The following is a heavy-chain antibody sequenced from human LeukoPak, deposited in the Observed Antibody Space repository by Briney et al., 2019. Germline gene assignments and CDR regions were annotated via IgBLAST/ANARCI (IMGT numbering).Heavy chain of an antibody. CDR2: ILPGGRES. V-gene: IGHV3-7*01. Sequence: GGSLRLSCVVSGYSFSSNMMTWVRQAPGKGLEWVATILPGGRESYRVDSVKGRFTISRDNAKNSLYLQMSSLRARDTAVYYMSAHGYWGQGTLVTVTS. CDR1: GYSFSSNM. CDR3: SAHGY. J-gene: IGHJ4*02. D-gene: IGHD3-16*01.